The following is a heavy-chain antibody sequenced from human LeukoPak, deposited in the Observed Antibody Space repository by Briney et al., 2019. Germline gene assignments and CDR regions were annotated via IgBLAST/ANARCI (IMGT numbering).Heavy chain of an antibody. V-gene: IGHV1-69*04. CDR1: GGTFSSYA. J-gene: IGHJ4*02. CDR2: IIPILGIA. Sequence: GASVKVSCKASGGTFSSYAISWVRQAPGQGLEWMGRIIPILGIANYAQKFQGRVTITADKSTSTAYMELSSLRSEDTAVYYCARDVPPLLGVTPFWGQGTLVTVSS. CDR3: ARDVPPLLGVTPF. D-gene: IGHD3-3*02.